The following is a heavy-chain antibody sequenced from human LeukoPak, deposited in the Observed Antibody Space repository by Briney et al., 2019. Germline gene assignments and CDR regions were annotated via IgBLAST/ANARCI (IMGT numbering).Heavy chain of an antibody. D-gene: IGHD2-15*01. CDR1: GFTFSSYG. CDR2: ISYDGSNK. Sequence: GGSLRLSCAASGFTFSSYGMHWVRRAPGKGLEWVAVISYDGSNKYYADSVKGRFTISRDNSKNTLYLQMNSLRAEDTAVYYCANGGVVVVAATEPLYYFDYWGQGTLVTVSS. V-gene: IGHV3-30*18. CDR3: ANGGVVVVAATEPLYYFDY. J-gene: IGHJ4*02.